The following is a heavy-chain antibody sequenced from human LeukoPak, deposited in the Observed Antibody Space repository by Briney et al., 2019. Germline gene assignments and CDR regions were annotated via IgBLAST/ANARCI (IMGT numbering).Heavy chain of an antibody. J-gene: IGHJ4*02. CDR2: IKSTTDRGET. CDR1: GFTFSDAW. V-gene: IGHV3-15*01. CDR3: AAGTGTSDFDY. Sequence: GGSLRLSCAASGFTFSDAWMSWVRQAPGKGLEWVGRIKSTTDRGETDYAAPVIGRFSISRDDSLHTIYLQMNSLKTDDTAVYYCAAGTGTSDFDYWGQGTLVTVSS. D-gene: IGHD1-7*01.